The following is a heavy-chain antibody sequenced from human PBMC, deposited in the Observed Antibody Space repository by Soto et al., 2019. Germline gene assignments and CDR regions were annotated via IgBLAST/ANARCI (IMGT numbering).Heavy chain of an antibody. D-gene: IGHD3-3*01. CDR1: GFTFSSYW. Sequence: EVQLVESGGGLVQPGGSLRLSCAASGFTFSSYWMHWVRQAPGKGLVWVSRINSDGSSTSYADSVKGRFTISRDNAKNTLYRQMNSLRAEDTAVYYCARVHYDFWSGYYRDHDAFDIWGQGTMVTVSS. CDR2: INSDGSST. V-gene: IGHV3-74*01. CDR3: ARVHYDFWSGYYRDHDAFDI. J-gene: IGHJ3*02.